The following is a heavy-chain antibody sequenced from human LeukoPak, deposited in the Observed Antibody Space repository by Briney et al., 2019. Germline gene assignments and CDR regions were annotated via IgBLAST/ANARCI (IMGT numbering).Heavy chain of an antibody. CDR1: GFSFSSYN. CDR3: ARDRTALVPDYMDV. Sequence: GGSLRLSCTASGFSFSSYNINWVRQAPGKGLEWVSSFISSSNYMYYADSVKGRFTISRDNAENALYLQINNLRAEDTGVYYCARDRTALVPDYMDVWGKGTTVTVSS. V-gene: IGHV3-21*01. J-gene: IGHJ6*03. D-gene: IGHD5-18*01. CDR2: FISSSNYM.